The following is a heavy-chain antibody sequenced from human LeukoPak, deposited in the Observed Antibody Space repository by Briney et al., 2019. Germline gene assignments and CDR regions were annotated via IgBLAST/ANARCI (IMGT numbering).Heavy chain of an antibody. J-gene: IGHJ6*02. D-gene: IGHD1-26*01. Sequence: GGSLRLSCATSGFTLSNVWMSWVRQAPGKGLEWVSVIYSGGSTYFADSVKGRFTISRDNSKNTLYLQMNSLRAEDTAVYYCARPYSGSYFNYGMDVWGQGTTVTVSS. V-gene: IGHV3-53*01. CDR3: ARPYSGSYFNYGMDV. CDR1: GFTLSNVW. CDR2: IYSGGST.